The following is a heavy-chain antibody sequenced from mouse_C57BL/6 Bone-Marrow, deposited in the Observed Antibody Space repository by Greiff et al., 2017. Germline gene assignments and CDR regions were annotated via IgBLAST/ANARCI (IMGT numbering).Heavy chain of an antibody. CDR3: TRTLIYYYGSSYSYFDY. CDR2: IDPETGGT. D-gene: IGHD1-1*01. V-gene: IGHV1-15*01. J-gene: IGHJ2*01. Sequence: VQLQQSGAELVRPGASVTLSCKASGYTFTDYEMHWVKQTPVHGLEWIGAIDPETGGTAYNQKFKGKAILTADKSSSTAYMELRSLTSEDSAVYYCTRTLIYYYGSSYSYFDYWGQGTTLTVSS. CDR1: GYTFTDYE.